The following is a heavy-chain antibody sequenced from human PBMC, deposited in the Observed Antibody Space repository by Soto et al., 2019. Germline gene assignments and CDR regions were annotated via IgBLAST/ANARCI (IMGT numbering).Heavy chain of an antibody. V-gene: IGHV3-64*01. CDR3: ARRGYSGYEIDY. Sequence: EVQLVKSGGGLVQPGGSLRLSCAASGFTFRSYAMHWVRQAPGKGLEYVSDISSNGGSTYYANAVKGRFTISRDNSKNTLYLQMGSLRAEDMAVYYCARRGYSGYEIDYWGQGTLVTVSS. J-gene: IGHJ4*02. CDR1: GFTFRSYA. D-gene: IGHD5-12*01. CDR2: ISSNGGST.